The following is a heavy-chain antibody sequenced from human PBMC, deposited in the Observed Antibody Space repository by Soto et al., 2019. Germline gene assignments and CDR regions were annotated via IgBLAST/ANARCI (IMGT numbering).Heavy chain of an antibody. CDR1: GASISNYY. CDR2: IQTSGSA. V-gene: IGHV4-4*07. CDR3: RRDFDY. J-gene: IGHJ4*02. Sequence: QVQLQESGPGLVKPSETLSLTCTVSGASISNYYWSWIRQPAGKGLEWIGRIQTSGSANYNPSLKSRVIMSVDTSQNQFSLNLTSVTAADTAVYYCRRDFDYWGQGTLVTVSS. D-gene: IGHD6-6*01.